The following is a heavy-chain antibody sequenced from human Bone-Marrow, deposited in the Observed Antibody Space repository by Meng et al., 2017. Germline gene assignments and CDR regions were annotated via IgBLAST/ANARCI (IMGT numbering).Heavy chain of an antibody. CDR1: GFTFSGSA. D-gene: IGHD4-17*01. CDR2: IRSKANSYAT. Sequence: EGRLLESGGGLVQPGGSLKLSCAASGFTFSGSAMHWVRQASGKGLEWVGRIRSKANSYATAYAASVKGRFTISRDDSKNTAYLQMNSLKTEDTAVYYCTLTVTTQFDYWGQGTLVTVSS. CDR3: TLTVTTQFDY. J-gene: IGHJ4*02. V-gene: IGHV3-73*02.